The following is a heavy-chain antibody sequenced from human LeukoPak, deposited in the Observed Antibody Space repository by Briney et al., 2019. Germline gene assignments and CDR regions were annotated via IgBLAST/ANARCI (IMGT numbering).Heavy chain of an antibody. D-gene: IGHD3-10*01. V-gene: IGHV1-2*02. CDR2: INPNSGGT. Sequence: GASVKVSCKASGYTFTGYYMHWVRQAPGQGLEWMGWINPNSGGTNYAQKFQGRVTMTRDTSISTAYMELSRLRSDDTAVYYCARAMVSTYYYYYYMDVWGKGTTVTISS. CDR3: ARAMVSTYYYYYYMDV. J-gene: IGHJ6*03. CDR1: GYTFTGYY.